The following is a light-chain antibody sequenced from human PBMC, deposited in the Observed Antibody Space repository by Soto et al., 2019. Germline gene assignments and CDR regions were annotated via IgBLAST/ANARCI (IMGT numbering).Light chain of an antibody. V-gene: IGKV3-20*01. Sequence: VVLTQSPATLSLSPGERATLSCRASRHVYINALAWYQHKPGRTPTLLIFGASTRATDIPDRFSGTGSGTDFSLTINGVEPEDSAVYYCQQYGASPFTFGPGTRVEI. CDR1: RHVYINA. CDR3: QQYGASPFT. J-gene: IGKJ3*01. CDR2: GAS.